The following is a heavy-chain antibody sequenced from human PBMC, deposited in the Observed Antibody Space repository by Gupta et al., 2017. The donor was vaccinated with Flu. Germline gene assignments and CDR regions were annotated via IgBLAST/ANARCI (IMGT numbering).Heavy chain of an antibody. Sequence: RQAPGQGLEWMGRINPNSGGTNYAQKFQGRVTMTRDTSISTAYMELSRLRSDDTAVYYCARSRSTMVRGVINNYYYYYMDVWGKGTTVTVSS. D-gene: IGHD3-10*01. CDR2: INPNSGGT. V-gene: IGHV1-2*06. J-gene: IGHJ6*03. CDR3: ARSRSTMVRGVINNYYYYYMDV.